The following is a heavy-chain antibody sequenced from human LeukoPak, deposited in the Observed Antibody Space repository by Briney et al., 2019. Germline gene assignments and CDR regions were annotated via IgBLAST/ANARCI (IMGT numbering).Heavy chain of an antibody. CDR2: ISYDGSNK. CDR3: AKDDGYYDSSGYPDY. CDR1: GFTFSSYG. V-gene: IGHV3-30*18. D-gene: IGHD3-22*01. J-gene: IGHJ4*02. Sequence: PGRSLRLSCAASGFTFSSYGMHWVRQAPGKGLEWVAVISYDGSNKYYADSVKGRFTISRDNSKNTLYLQVNSLRAEDTAVYYCAKDDGYYDSSGYPDYWGQGTLVTVSS.